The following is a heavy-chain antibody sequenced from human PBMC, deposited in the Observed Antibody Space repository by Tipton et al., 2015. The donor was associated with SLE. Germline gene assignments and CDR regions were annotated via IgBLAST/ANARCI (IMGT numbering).Heavy chain of an antibody. CDR2: IHYTGST. CDR3: ARLHGYSYGLNWFDP. CDR1: DASISGHY. V-gene: IGHV4-59*11. D-gene: IGHD5-18*01. J-gene: IGHJ5*02. Sequence: GLVKPSETLSLTCTVSDASISGHYWSWIRQPPGKGLEWIGYIHYTGSTFYNPSLKSRVTMSVDTSKNQFSLRLTSVTAADTAVYYCARLHGYSYGLNWFDPWGQGTLISVSS.